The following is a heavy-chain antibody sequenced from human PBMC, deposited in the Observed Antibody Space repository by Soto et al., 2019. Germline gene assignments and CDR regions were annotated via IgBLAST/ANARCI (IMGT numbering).Heavy chain of an antibody. CDR1: GYTFTNYG. J-gene: IGHJ4*02. Sequence: QVQLVQSGAEVREPGASVKVSCKASGYTFTNYGVSWVRQAPGQGLEWMGWIGGYKGNTNYAQKLQGRVTLTTDTSMSTAYMELRCLRSDDTAVYYCAPHTLDTGMPSGYWGQGTLVTVSS. D-gene: IGHD5-18*01. CDR2: IGGYKGNT. V-gene: IGHV1-18*01. CDR3: APHTLDTGMPSGY.